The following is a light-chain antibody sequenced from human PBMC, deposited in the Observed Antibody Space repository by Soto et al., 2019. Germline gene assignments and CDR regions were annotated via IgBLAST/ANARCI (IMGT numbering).Light chain of an antibody. CDR1: QSVLYSSNNKNY. CDR2: WAS. J-gene: IGKJ1*01. CDR3: QQYNFWLAWT. V-gene: IGKV4-1*01. Sequence: DIVMTQSPDSLAVSLGERATINCKSSQSVLYSSNNKNYLAWYQQKPGQPPKLLIYWASTRESGVPDRFSGSGSGTEFTLTISSLQSEDVAVYYCQQYNFWLAWTFGQGTKVDIK.